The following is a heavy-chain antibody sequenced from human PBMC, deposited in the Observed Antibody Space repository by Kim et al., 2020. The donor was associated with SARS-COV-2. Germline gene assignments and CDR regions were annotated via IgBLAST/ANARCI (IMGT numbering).Heavy chain of an antibody. CDR3: AKRGGPATLAGKYLDS. V-gene: IGHV3-23*01. J-gene: IGHJ5*01. CDR2: VAPSGTPT. CDR1: GFSFSDFA. D-gene: IGHD6-19*01. Sequence: GGSLRLSCAASGFSFSDFAIHWVRQAPGKGLEWVAVVAPSGTPTFYGDSVKGRITISRDNSNNMAYLQMSILRAEDTAVYYCAKRGGPATLAGKYLDSWG.